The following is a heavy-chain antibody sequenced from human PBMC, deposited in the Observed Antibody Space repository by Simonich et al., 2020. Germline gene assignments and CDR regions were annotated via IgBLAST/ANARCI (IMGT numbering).Heavy chain of an antibody. CDR1: GGTFSSYA. Sequence: QVQLVQSGAEVKKPGSSVKVSCKASGGTFSSYAISWVRQAPGKGLGWMGEIIPRRDIANDEQKFKGRVTITADKSTSTAYMELSSLRSEDTAVYYCARGGLADRRIVYYYYMDVWGKGTTVTVSS. V-gene: IGHV1-69*09. CDR2: IIPRRDIA. CDR3: ARGGLADRRIVYYYYMDV. D-gene: IGHD2-15*01. J-gene: IGHJ6*03.